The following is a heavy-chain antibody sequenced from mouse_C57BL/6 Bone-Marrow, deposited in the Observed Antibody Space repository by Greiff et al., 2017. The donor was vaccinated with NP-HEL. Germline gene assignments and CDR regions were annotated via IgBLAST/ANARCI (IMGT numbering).Heavy chain of an antibody. CDR2: IRLKSDNYAT. V-gene: IGHV6-3*01. Sequence: LVESGGGLVQPGGSMKLSCVASGFTFSNYWMNWVRQSPEKGLEWVAQIRLKSDNYATHYAESVKGRFTISRDDSKSSVYLQMNNLRAEDTGIYYCTVYYGSSYPAWFAYWGQGTLVTVSA. D-gene: IGHD1-1*01. J-gene: IGHJ3*01. CDR1: GFTFSNYW. CDR3: TVYYGSSYPAWFAY.